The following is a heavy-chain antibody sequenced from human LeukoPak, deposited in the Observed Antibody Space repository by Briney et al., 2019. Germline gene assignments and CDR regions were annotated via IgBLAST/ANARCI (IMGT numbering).Heavy chain of an antibody. J-gene: IGHJ4*02. CDR2: ISSSSSYI. CDR1: GFTFNSYT. CDR3: ARLEQRWLSFDY. D-gene: IGHD5-24*01. Sequence: GGSLRLSCAASGFTFNSYTMNWVRQAPGKGLEWVSSISSSSSYIYYADSVKGRFTIPRDNAKNSLYLQMNSLRAEDTAVYYCARLEQRWLSFDYWGQGTLVTVSS. V-gene: IGHV3-21*01.